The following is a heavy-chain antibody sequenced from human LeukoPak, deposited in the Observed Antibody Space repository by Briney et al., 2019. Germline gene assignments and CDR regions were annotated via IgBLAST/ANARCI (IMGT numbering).Heavy chain of an antibody. CDR1: GYTFTGYY. V-gene: IGHV1-2*06. J-gene: IGHJ4*02. D-gene: IGHD3-22*01. Sequence: ASVKVSCKASGYTFTGYYMHWVRQAPGQGLEWMGRINPNSGGTNYAQKFQGRVTMTRDTSISTAYMELSRLRSDDTAVYYCARRDGYDSSGYYYVSTGSLVYWGQGTLVTVSS. CDR2: INPNSGGT. CDR3: ARRDGYDSSGYYYVSTGSLVY.